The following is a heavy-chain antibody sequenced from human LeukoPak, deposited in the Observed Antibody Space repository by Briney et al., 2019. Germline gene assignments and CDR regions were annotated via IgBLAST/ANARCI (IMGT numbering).Heavy chain of an antibody. CDR3: AKQLGYCSDGSCYFPY. CDR2: ISNNGGYT. D-gene: IGHD2-15*01. CDR1: GFTFSSYD. J-gene: IGHJ4*02. Sequence: GGSLRLSCAASGFTFSSYDMSWVRQAPGKGLEWMSAISNNGGYTYYADSVQGRFTISRDNPKSTLCLQMNSLRAEDTAVYYCAKQLGYCSDGSCYFPYWGQGTLVTVSS. V-gene: IGHV3-23*01.